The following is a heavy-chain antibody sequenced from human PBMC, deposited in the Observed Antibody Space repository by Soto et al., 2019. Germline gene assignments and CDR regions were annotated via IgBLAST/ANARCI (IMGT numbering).Heavy chain of an antibody. CDR2: IFASGHT. Sequence: SETLSLTCIVSGGSISEKYWNWVRQPPGKGLEWIGLIFASGHTDYNPSLKSRVTMSVDASKNQFSLRLTSMTAADTAVYYCVASLAASGLNWLDPWGRGTLVTVSS. J-gene: IGHJ5*02. CDR1: GGSISEKY. V-gene: IGHV4-4*07. CDR3: VASLAASGLNWLDP. D-gene: IGHD6-13*01.